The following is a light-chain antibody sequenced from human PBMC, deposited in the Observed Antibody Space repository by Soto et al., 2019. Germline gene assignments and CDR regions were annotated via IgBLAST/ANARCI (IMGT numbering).Light chain of an antibody. J-gene: IGKJ2*01. CDR1: QSVSSGY. CDR3: QQYGSSPYT. V-gene: IGKV3-20*01. CDR2: GAS. Sequence: IVLTQSPGTVSLSPGERSTLSCRASQSVSSGYLAWYQQKPGQAPRLRIYGASSRANGIPERFSSSGSGTDFTVTISRLEPEDFAVYYCQQYGSSPYTFGQATKMETK.